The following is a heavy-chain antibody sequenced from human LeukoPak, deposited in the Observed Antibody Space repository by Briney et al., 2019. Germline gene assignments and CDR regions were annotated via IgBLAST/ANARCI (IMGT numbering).Heavy chain of an antibody. D-gene: IGHD6-19*01. CDR1: GFTVSSNY. CDR2: ISGSGGST. CDR3: AKSSSGWYYYFDY. J-gene: IGHJ4*02. V-gene: IGHV3-23*01. Sequence: GGSLRLSCAASGFTVSSNYMSWVRQAPGKGLEWVSAISGSGGSTYYADSVKGRFTISRDNSKNTLYLQMNSLRAEDTAVYYCAKSSSGWYYYFDYWGQGTLVTVSS.